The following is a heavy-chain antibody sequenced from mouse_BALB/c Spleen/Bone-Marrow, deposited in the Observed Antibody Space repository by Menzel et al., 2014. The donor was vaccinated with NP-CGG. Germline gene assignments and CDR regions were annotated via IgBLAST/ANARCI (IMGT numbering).Heavy chain of an antibody. CDR3: ARNDYGNPHYAKDY. Sequence: QVHVKQSGPGLVQPSQSLFITCTVSGFSVISYGVHWVSQPPGKGLEWLGVIWSGGSTDYNAAFISRLSISKDNSKNQVFLKKNRLQADVTAIYYCARNDYGNPHYAKDYWGQGTSVTVSS. J-gene: IGHJ4*01. V-gene: IGHV2-4*02. CDR2: IWSGGST. CDR1: GFSVISYG. D-gene: IGHD2-1*01.